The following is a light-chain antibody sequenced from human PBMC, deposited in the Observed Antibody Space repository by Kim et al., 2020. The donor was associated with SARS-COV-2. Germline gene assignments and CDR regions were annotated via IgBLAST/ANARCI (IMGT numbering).Light chain of an antibody. J-gene: IGLJ1*01. CDR1: NLGRQL. V-gene: IGLV3-9*01. Sequence: SLVRGQTARMKYGGTNLGRQLMHWYQQKPGQPPVLVIYKDNNRPAGITERCSGSNSGNAATLTIGGAQAGDDAEYHYQVWDSRSYVFGTGTKVTVL. CDR3: QVWDSRSYV. CDR2: KDN.